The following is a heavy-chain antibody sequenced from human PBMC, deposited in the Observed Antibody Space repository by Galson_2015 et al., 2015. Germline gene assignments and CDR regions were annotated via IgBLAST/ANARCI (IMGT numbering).Heavy chain of an antibody. CDR1: EFTFSSYY. CDR3: ARQILDYDFWSGYYPTNFDY. Sequence: SLRLSCAAPEFTFSSYYMSWVRQAPGKGLEWVSSISSTTTYIYYADSVRGRFTTSRDNAKNSLYLQMNSLGAEDTAVYYCARQILDYDFWSGYYPTNFDYWGQGTLVTVSS. CDR2: ISSTTTYI. J-gene: IGHJ4*02. D-gene: IGHD3-3*01. V-gene: IGHV3-21*06.